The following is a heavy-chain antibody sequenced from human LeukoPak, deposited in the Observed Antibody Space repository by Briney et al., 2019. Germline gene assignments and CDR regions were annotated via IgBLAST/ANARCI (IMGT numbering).Heavy chain of an antibody. J-gene: IGHJ6*04. CDR3: AFGAMVPGSYGMDV. D-gene: IGHD3-10*01. Sequence: PVKVSCKASGGTFSSYAISWVRQAPGQGLEWMGGIIPIFGTANYAQKFQGRVTITADKSTSTAYMELSSLRSEDTAVYYCAFGAMVPGSYGMDVWGKGTTVTVSS. CDR2: IIPIFGTA. V-gene: IGHV1-69*06. CDR1: GGTFSSYA.